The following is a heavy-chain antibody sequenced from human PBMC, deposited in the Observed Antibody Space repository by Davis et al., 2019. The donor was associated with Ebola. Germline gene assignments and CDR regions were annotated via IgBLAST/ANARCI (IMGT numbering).Heavy chain of an antibody. Sequence: LSLTCAASGFTFSSCAMHWVRQAPGKGLEWVAVISYDGSNKYYADSVKGRFTISRDNSKNTLYLQMNSLRAEDTAVYYCARDKTGTTDYWGQGTLVTVSS. V-gene: IGHV3-30-3*01. J-gene: IGHJ4*02. CDR1: GFTFSSCA. CDR2: ISYDGSNK. D-gene: IGHD1-7*01. CDR3: ARDKTGTTDY.